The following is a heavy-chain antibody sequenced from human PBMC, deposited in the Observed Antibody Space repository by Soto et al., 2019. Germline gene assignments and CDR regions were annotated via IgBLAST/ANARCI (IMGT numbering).Heavy chain of an antibody. D-gene: IGHD2-2*01. V-gene: IGHV3-23*01. Sequence: GGSLRLSCAASGFTFSSYAMSWVRQAPGKGLEWVSAISGSGGSTYYADSVKGRFTISRDNSKNTLYLQMNSLRAEDTAVYYCTKDLSDIVVVPAPSHGMDVWGQGTTVTVSS. CDR1: GFTFSSYA. CDR2: ISGSGGST. CDR3: TKDLSDIVVVPAPSHGMDV. J-gene: IGHJ6*02.